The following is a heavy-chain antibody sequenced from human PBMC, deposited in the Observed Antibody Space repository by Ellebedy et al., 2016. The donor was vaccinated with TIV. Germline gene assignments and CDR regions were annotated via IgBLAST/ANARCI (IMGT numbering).Heavy chain of an antibody. CDR1: GYTFTSFG. J-gene: IGHJ6*03. V-gene: IGHV1-18*01. CDR2: ISAYNGDI. CDR3: ARVSVDVVIGYHYFYMDI. Sequence: ASVKVSXKASGYTFTSFGLSWVRQAPGQGLEWMGWISAYNGDIHYAQNFQGRVAMTTDTATSTVYVDLRSLRSDDTAVYYCARVSVDVVIGYHYFYMDIWGKGTRSPSP. D-gene: IGHD6-6*01.